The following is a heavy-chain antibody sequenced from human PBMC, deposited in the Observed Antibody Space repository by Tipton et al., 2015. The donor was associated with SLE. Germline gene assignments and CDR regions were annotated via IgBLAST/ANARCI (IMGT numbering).Heavy chain of an antibody. CDR3: ARHKRVDDYGDSGGCFDS. Sequence: TLSLTCSIYGGSFSDYYWSWIRQPPGKGLEWVGETDHRGSSNYNPSLKSRVSISIDTSKNQFSLNMTSVTAADTAVYYCARHKRVDDYGDSGGCFDSWGQGTLVTVSS. CDR2: TDHRGSS. CDR1: GGSFSDYY. V-gene: IGHV4-34*01. J-gene: IGHJ4*02. D-gene: IGHD4-17*01.